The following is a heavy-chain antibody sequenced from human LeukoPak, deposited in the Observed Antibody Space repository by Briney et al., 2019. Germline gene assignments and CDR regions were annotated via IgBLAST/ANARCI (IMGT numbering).Heavy chain of an antibody. CDR3: ARQIVLMVYAIRYFDY. CDR1: GGSISSSSYY. V-gene: IGHV4-39*01. CDR2: IYYSGST. D-gene: IGHD2-8*01. J-gene: IGHJ4*02. Sequence: SETLSLTCTVSGGSISSSSYYWGWIRQPPGKGLKWIGSIYYSGSTYYNPSLKSRVTISVDTSKNQFSLKLSSVTAADTAVYYCARQIVLMVYAIRYFDYWGQGTLVTVSS.